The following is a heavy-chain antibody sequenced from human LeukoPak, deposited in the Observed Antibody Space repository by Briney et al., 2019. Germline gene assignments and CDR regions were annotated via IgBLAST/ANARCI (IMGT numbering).Heavy chain of an antibody. Sequence: PLETLSLTCTVSGGSISSYSWNWIRQSPGNGLEWIGRVYHSGSINYNPSLKSRVTISVDTSKNQFSLNLSSVTAADTAVYYCVSSYGGYVLDYWGQGTLVIVSS. J-gene: IGHJ4*02. CDR3: VSSYGGYVLDY. CDR2: VYHSGSI. CDR1: GGSISSYS. D-gene: IGHD5-12*01. V-gene: IGHV4-59*01.